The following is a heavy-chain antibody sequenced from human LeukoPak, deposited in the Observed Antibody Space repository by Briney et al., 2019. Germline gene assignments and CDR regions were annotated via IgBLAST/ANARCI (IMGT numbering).Heavy chain of an antibody. CDR1: GFSFSNKY. D-gene: IGHD4-17*01. CDR3: ARDWNGDYCFEE. V-gene: IGHV3-66*02. J-gene: IGHJ4*02. CDR2: IFGGGYT. Sequence: GGSLRLSCAGSGFSFSNKYMSWVRQVPGKGIEWVSVIFGGGYTYYSDSVKRRFTISRDNSKNTLYLQMNSLRGEDTAVYHCARDWNGDYCFEEWGQGTLVTVSS.